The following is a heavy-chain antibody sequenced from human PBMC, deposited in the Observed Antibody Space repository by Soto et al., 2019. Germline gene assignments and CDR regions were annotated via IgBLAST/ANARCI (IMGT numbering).Heavy chain of an antibody. Sequence: EVQLLESGGGLVQPGESLRLSCAASGFTFSSYPMSWVRQAPGKGLEWVSVISGSDESTYYADSVKGRFTLSRDNSKDTLYLQMNSLRAEDTVVYYCATVSSSSTFDYWGQGTLVTVSS. CDR2: ISGSDEST. D-gene: IGHD6-6*01. CDR1: GFTFSSYP. CDR3: ATVSSSSTFDY. V-gene: IGHV3-23*01. J-gene: IGHJ4*02.